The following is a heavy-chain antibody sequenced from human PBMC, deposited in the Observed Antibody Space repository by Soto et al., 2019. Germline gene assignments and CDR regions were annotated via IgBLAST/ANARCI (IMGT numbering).Heavy chain of an antibody. D-gene: IGHD3-16*01. CDR2: VYYST. Sequence: QVQLQESGPGLVKPWETLSLTCTVSGGSISSYYWSWIRQPPGKGLEWIGYVYYSTNYNPSLKSRVTISVDTSKNQFSLKLTSVTAADTAVYYCARHVGGTNWYFDLWGRGTQVTVSP. V-gene: IGHV4-59*08. CDR1: GGSISSYY. J-gene: IGHJ2*01. CDR3: ARHVGGTNWYFDL.